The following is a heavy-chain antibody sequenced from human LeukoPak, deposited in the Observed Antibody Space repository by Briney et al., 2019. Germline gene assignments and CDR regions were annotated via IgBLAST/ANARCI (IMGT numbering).Heavy chain of an antibody. CDR1: GFTFSSYA. D-gene: IGHD1-7*01. J-gene: IGHJ4*02. CDR3: ARDGGNWNYDFDY. CDR2: ISSSSSYI. V-gene: IGHV3-21*01. Sequence: PGGSLRLSCAASGFTFSSYAMSWVRQAPGKGLEWVSSISSSSSYIYYADSVKGRFTISRDNAKNSLYLQMNSLRAEDTAVYYCARDGGNWNYDFDYWGQGTLVTVSS.